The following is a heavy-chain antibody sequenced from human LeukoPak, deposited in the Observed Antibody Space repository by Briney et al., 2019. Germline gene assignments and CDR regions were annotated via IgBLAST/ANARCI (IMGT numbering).Heavy chain of an antibody. J-gene: IGHJ4*02. V-gene: IGHV4-4*09. CDR3: ARDQNFGDYALHY. D-gene: IGHD2-21*01. CDR1: NGSLTDYF. Sequence: PSETLSLTCSMSNGSLTDYFWSWIRQPPGKGLEWIGYMYNNRISNYNPSLKSRVSISIDTSKNQFSLELNAVTATDTAVYYCARDQNFGDYALHYWGQGILVTVSS. CDR2: MYNNRIS.